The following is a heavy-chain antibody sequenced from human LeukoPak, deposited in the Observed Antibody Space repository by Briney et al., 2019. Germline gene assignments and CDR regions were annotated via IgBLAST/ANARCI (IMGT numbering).Heavy chain of an antibody. V-gene: IGHV3-23*01. CDR1: GFTVSSYA. CDR3: AKPPPDSSSWLFDY. Sequence: QTGGSLRLSCAASGFTVSSYAMSWVRQAPGKWLEWVSTISDNGGSTYYADSVKGRFTISRDNSKNTLHLKMTSLRYEETAVDYCAKPPPDSSSWLFDYWGQGALVTVSS. CDR2: ISDNGGST. D-gene: IGHD6-13*01. J-gene: IGHJ4*02.